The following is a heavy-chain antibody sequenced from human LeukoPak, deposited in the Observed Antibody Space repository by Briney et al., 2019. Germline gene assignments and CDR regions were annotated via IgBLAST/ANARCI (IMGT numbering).Heavy chain of an antibody. V-gene: IGHV4-59*12. J-gene: IGHJ4*02. Sequence: SETLSLTCTVSGGSISSYYWSWIRQPPGKGLEWIGYIYYSGSTNYNPSLKSRVTISVDTSKNQFSLRLSSVTAADTAVYYCARRRGSYFSGSVYWGQGTLVTVSS. CDR3: ARRRGSYFSGSVY. CDR2: IYYSGST. CDR1: GGSISSYY. D-gene: IGHD1-26*01.